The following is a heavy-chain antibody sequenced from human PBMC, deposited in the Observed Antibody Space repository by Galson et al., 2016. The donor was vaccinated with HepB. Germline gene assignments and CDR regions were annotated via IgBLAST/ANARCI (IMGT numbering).Heavy chain of an antibody. CDR1: GFTFSDHT. Sequence: SLRLSCAASGFTFSDHTIHWVRQAPGKGLEWVALILYDGSKKYYADSMKGRFTISRDNSKNTLDLQMTNLRVEDTGVYYCARDFRSLAGRRLDYWGQGTRVTVSS. CDR2: ILYDGSKK. J-gene: IGHJ4*02. V-gene: IGHV3-30-3*01. D-gene: IGHD6-19*01. CDR3: ARDFRSLAGRRLDY.